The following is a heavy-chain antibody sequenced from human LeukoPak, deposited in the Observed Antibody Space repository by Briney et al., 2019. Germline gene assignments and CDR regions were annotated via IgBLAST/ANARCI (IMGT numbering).Heavy chain of an antibody. J-gene: IGHJ5*02. V-gene: IGHV1-2*02. CDR2: INPNSGGT. D-gene: IGHD2-21*01. CDR1: GYIFTDYY. CDR3: ARADRLHGGPYLIGP. Sequence: ASVKVSCKASGYIFTDYYMHWVRQAPGQGLEWMGWINPNSGGTNSVQKFQGRVTMTRDTSISTVYMEVSWLTSDDTAIYYCARADRLHGGPYLIGPWGQGTLVTVSS.